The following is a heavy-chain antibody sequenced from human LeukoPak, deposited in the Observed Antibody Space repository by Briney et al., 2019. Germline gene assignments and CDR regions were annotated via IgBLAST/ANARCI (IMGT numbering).Heavy chain of an antibody. CDR1: GYSISSGYY. CDR2: IYHSGST. D-gene: IGHD6-6*01. CDR3: AMTRYSSSSAFDP. V-gene: IGHV4-38-2*01. Sequence: SETLSLTCAVSGYSISSGYYWGWIRQPPGKGLEWIGSIYHSGSTYYNPSLKSRVTISVGTSKNQFSLKLSSVTAADTAVYYCAMTRYSSSSAFDPWGQGTLVTVSS. J-gene: IGHJ5*02.